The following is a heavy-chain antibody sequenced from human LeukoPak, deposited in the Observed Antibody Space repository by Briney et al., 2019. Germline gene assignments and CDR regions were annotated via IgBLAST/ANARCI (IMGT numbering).Heavy chain of an antibody. CDR2: IWYDGSNK. Sequence: PGGSLRLSCAASGFTFSSYGMHWVRQAPGKGLEWVAVIWYDGSNKYYADSVKGRFTISRDNSKNTLYLQMNSLRAEDTAVYYCARGRVYSSGIPGFDPWGQGTLVTVSS. D-gene: IGHD6-25*01. V-gene: IGHV3-33*01. CDR1: GFTFSSYG. J-gene: IGHJ5*02. CDR3: ARGRVYSSGIPGFDP.